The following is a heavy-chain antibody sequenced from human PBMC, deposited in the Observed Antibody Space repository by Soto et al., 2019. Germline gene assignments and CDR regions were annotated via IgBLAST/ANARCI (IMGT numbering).Heavy chain of an antibody. J-gene: IGHJ6*02. Sequence: QVQLVQSGAEVKNPGASVKVSCKASGYTFTRYGIGWARQAPGQGLEWMGWINTYNGTTNYAQNVQGRVTLTTDTSTSTACMERRSLRSNDTAIYYCAMVDVYVTPSPQDVWGQGTTVIVSS. D-gene: IGHD3-16*01. CDR3: AMVDVYVTPSPQDV. CDR1: GYTFTRYG. CDR2: INTYNGTT. V-gene: IGHV1-18*01.